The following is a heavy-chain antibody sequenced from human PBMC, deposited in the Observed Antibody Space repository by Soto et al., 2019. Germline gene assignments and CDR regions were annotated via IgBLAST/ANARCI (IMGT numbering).Heavy chain of an antibody. CDR1: GGSISSYY. Sequence: SETLSLTCTVSGGSISSYYWSWIRQPPGKGLEWIGYIYYSGSTNYNPSLKSRVTISVDTSKNQFSLKLSSVTAADTAVYYCARNNGAARLEGYYSYCYMDVWGKGTTVTVSS. CDR2: IYYSGST. J-gene: IGHJ6*03. D-gene: IGHD6-6*01. V-gene: IGHV4-59*08. CDR3: ARNNGAARLEGYYSYCYMDV.